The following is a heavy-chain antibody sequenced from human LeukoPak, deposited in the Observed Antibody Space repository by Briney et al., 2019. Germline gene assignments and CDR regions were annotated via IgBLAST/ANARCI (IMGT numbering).Heavy chain of an antibody. J-gene: IGHJ4*02. Sequence: GGSLRLSCAASGFTFSSYAMSWVRQAPGKGLEWVSAISGSGGSTYYADSAKGRFTISRDNSKNTQYLQMNSLRAEDTAVYYCAKAAYYYDSSGYYANWGQGTLVTVSS. CDR2: ISGSGGST. CDR3: AKAAYYYDSSGYYAN. V-gene: IGHV3-23*01. D-gene: IGHD3-22*01. CDR1: GFTFSSYA.